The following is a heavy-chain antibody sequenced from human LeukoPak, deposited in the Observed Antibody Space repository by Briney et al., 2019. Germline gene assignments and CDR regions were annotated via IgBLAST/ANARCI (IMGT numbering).Heavy chain of an antibody. CDR2: IYSGGST. CDR1: GFTVSSNY. V-gene: IGHV3-53*01. Sequence: GGSLRLSCVVSGFTVSSNYMSWVRQAPGKGLEWVSLIYSGGSTYYADSVKGRFTISRDNSKNTLYLQMNSLRAEDTAVYYCAKRGVYYDILTGQFEYWGQGTLVTVSS. J-gene: IGHJ4*02. CDR3: AKRGVYYDILTGQFEY. D-gene: IGHD3-9*01.